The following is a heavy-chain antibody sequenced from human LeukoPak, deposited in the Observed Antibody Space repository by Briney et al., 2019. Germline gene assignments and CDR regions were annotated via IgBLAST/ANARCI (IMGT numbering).Heavy chain of an antibody. J-gene: IGHJ5*02. CDR2: INHSGST. CDR3: ARAGYDILTGYPP. CDR1: GGSFSGYY. Sequence: SETLSLTCAVYGGSFSGYYWGWIRQPPGKGLEWIGEINHSGSTNYDPSLKSRVTISVDTSKNQFSLKLSSATAADTAVYYCARAGYDILTGYPPWGQGTLVTVTS. D-gene: IGHD3-9*01. V-gene: IGHV4-34*01.